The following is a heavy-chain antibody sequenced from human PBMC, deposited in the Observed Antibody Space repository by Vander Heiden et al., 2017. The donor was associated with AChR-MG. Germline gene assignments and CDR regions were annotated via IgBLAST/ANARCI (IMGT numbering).Heavy chain of an antibody. CDR2: INHSGST. D-gene: IGHD6-19*01. CDR3: ARGLSGSGWYKGDY. Sequence: QVQLQQWGAGLLKPSETLSLTCAVYGGSFSGYYWSWIRQPPGKGLEWIGEINHSGSTNYNPSLKSRVTISVDTSKNQFSLKLSSVTAADTAVYYCARGLSGSGWYKGDYWGQGTLVTVSS. J-gene: IGHJ4*02. CDR1: GGSFSGYY. V-gene: IGHV4-34*01.